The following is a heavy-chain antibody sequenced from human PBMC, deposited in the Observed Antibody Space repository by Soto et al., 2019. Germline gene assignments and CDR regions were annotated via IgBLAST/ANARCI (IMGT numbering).Heavy chain of an antibody. D-gene: IGHD1-26*01. CDR3: ARNGTYSSSLSQYSGMDV. Sequence: QVQLVQSGAEVKEPGSSVRVSCKASGGTFDNFIMNWVRQTPGQGLEWMGGIVPMLGTPTYAEKFKGRVTIPATGSTSTMYMEVTSRRSEDTAIYYCARNGTYSSSLSQYSGMDVWGQGTTVTVSS. V-gene: IGHV1-69*01. CDR1: GGTFDNFI. CDR2: IVPMLGTP. J-gene: IGHJ6*02.